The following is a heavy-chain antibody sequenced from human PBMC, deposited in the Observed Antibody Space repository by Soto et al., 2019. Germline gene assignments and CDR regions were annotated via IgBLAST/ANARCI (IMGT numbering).Heavy chain of an antibody. CDR3: ARQVPREFDYYYYGMDV. V-gene: IGHV4-59*08. CDR2: IYYSGST. D-gene: IGHD3-10*01. J-gene: IGHJ6*02. CDR1: GGSISSYY. Sequence: SETLSVTCTVSGGSISSYYWSWIRQPPGKGLEWIGYIYYSGSTYYNPSLKSRVTISVDTSKNQFSLKLSSVTAADTAVYYCARQVPREFDYYYYGMDVWGQGTTVTVSS.